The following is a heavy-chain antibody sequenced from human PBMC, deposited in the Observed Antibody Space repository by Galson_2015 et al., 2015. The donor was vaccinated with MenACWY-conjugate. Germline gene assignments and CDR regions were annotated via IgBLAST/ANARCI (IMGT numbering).Heavy chain of an antibody. CDR1: GFIFSNYG. CDR2: ISHDGSQR. Sequence: SLRLSCAASGFIFSNYGMHWVRQAPGKGLEWVAVISHDGSQRYYGDSVKGRFTVSRDNSNNTLYLQMNSLGVEDTAVYHCAKGQRLVLFGPVYWGQGTLVTASS. D-gene: IGHD6-13*01. J-gene: IGHJ4*02. V-gene: IGHV3-30*18. CDR3: AKGQRLVLFGPVY.